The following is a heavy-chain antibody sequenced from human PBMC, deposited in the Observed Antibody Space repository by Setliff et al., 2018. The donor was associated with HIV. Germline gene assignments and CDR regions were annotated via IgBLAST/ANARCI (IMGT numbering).Heavy chain of an antibody. D-gene: IGHD3-3*02. CDR2: INPRSGVT. CDR1: GYPFADHY. Sequence: ASVKVSCKSSGYPFADHYLHWVRQAPGQGLQWMGWINPRSGVTKYAQNFQGRFIMTTDTTINTAYMQLERLTSDDTALYYCARDSGTNDHFLSPYYGALDFWGLGTLVTSPQ. V-gene: IGHV1-2*02. J-gene: IGHJ4*02. CDR3: ARDSGTNDHFLSPYYGALDF.